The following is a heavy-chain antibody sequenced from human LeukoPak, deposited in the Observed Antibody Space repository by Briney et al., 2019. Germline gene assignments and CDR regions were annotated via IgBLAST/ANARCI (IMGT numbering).Heavy chain of an antibody. Sequence: GASVKVSCKASGGTFSSNDISWVRQAPGQGLEWMGGIIPIFGTANYAQKFQGRVTITADESTSTAYMELSSLRSEDTAVDYCARCSRSYDSSGYYVLFQHWGQGTLVTVSS. D-gene: IGHD3-22*01. CDR3: ARCSRSYDSSGYYVLFQH. J-gene: IGHJ1*01. V-gene: IGHV1-69*13. CDR1: GGTFSSND. CDR2: IIPIFGTA.